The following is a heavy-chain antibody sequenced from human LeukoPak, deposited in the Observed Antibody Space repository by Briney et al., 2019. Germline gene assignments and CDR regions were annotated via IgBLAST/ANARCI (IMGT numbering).Heavy chain of an antibody. CDR3: ARAYFYGGAFDI. V-gene: IGHV3-30-3*01. D-gene: IGHD4-17*01. Sequence: GGSLRLSCAASGFTFSSYAMHWVRQAPGKGLEWVAVISYDGSNKYYADSVKGRFTISRDNSKNTLYLQMDSLRAEDTAVYYCARAYFYGGAFDIWGQGTMVTVSS. CDR1: GFTFSSYA. J-gene: IGHJ3*02. CDR2: ISYDGSNK.